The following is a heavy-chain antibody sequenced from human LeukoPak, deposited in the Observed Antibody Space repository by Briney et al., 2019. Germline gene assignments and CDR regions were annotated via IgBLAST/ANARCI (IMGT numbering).Heavy chain of an antibody. CDR1: GGSISSHNYF. D-gene: IGHD6-13*01. CDR3: AREVDKAADSDGFDI. Sequence: SETLSLTCSVSGGSISSHNYFWGWIRQPPGEGLEWIGYIHYSGRTFYNPSLKSRVSISRGTSKNQFSLRLSSVTAADTAVYYCAREVDKAADSDGFDIWGRGTMVTVSS. CDR2: IHYSGRT. J-gene: IGHJ3*02. V-gene: IGHV4-30-4*01.